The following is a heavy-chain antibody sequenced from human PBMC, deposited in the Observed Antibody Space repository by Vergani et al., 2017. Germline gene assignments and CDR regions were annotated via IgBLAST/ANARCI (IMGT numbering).Heavy chain of an antibody. CDR2: ISGSGGNT. CDR3: AKARDPNCKGGNCYSYYYGLDL. D-gene: IGHD2-15*01. Sequence: EVQLLESGGGLVQPGGSLRLSCGASGVTFSSYAMTWVRQAPGKGLEWVSAISGSGGNTFYTDSVKGRFTSSRDNSKDTLYLQMNSLRVEDTAIYYCAKARDPNCKGGNCYSYYYGLDLWGQGTTVTVSS. CDR1: GVTFSSYA. J-gene: IGHJ6*02. V-gene: IGHV3-23*01.